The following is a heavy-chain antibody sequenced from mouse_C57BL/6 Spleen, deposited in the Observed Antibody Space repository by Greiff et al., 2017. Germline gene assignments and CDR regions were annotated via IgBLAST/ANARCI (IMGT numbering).Heavy chain of an antibody. D-gene: IGHD3-2*02. CDR1: GYTFTSYW. J-gene: IGHJ3*01. CDR2: IHPNSGST. Sequence: QVQLQQPGAELVKPGASVKLSCKASGYTFTSYWMHWVKQRPGQGLEWIGMIHPNSGSTNYNEKFKSKATLTVDKSSSTAYMQLSSLTSEDSAVYYCARSQLRLREVAYWGQGTLVTVSA. CDR3: ARSQLRLREVAY. V-gene: IGHV1-64*01.